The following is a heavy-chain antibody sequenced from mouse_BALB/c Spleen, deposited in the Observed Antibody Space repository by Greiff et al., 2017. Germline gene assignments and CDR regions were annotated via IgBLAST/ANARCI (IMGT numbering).Heavy chain of an antibody. J-gene: IGHJ3*01. CDR3: AREGNSSAWFAY. Sequence: EVKLMESGGGLVKPGGSLKLSCAASGFTFSDYYMYWVRQTPEKRLEWVATISDGGSYTYYPDSVKGRFTISRDNAKNNLYLQMSSLKSEDTAMYYCAREGNSSAWFAYWGQGTLVTVSA. CDR2: ISDGGSYT. D-gene: IGHD2-1*01. V-gene: IGHV5-4*02. CDR1: GFTFSDYY.